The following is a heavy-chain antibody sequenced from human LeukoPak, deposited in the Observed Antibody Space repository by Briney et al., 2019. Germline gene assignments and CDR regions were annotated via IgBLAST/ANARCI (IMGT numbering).Heavy chain of an antibody. J-gene: IGHJ3*02. CDR1: GYTLTELS. D-gene: IGHD1-26*01. Sequence: ASVKVSCKVSGYTLTELSMHWVRQAPGKGLEWMGGFDPEDGETIYAQKFQGRVTMTEDTSTDTAYMELSSLRSEDTAVYYCATVGGWERSDAFDIWGQGTMVTVSS. CDR2: FDPEDGET. CDR3: ATVGGWERSDAFDI. V-gene: IGHV1-24*01.